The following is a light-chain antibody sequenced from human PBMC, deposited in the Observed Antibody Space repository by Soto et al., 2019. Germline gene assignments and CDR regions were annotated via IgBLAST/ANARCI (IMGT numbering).Light chain of an antibody. V-gene: IGLV2-8*01. CDR3: SSYAGSNKSV. CDR2: EVS. Sequence: QSLLTQPPSAPGSPGQSVTISCTGTSSDVVGYNYVSWYQQHPGKAPKLMIYEVSKRPSGVPDRFSGYKYGNTASLTVSGLQPEDEADYYCSSYAGSNKSVFGTGTKVTVL. J-gene: IGLJ1*01. CDR1: SSDVVGYNY.